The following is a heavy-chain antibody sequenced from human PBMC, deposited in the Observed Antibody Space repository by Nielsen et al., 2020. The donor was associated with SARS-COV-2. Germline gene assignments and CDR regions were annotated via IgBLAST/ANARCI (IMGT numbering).Heavy chain of an antibody. CDR3: ARGEDVKYYYGSGSYFDY. V-gene: IGHV3-11*05. J-gene: IGHJ4*02. CDR2: ISSSSSYA. D-gene: IGHD3-10*01. CDR1: GFSFSDYY. Sequence: LSLTCAASGFSFSDYYMSWIRQAPGKGLEWVSYISSSSSYANYADPVKGRFTISRDNSKNSLYLQMNSLRAEDTAVYYCARGEDVKYYYGSGSYFDYWGQGTLVTVSS.